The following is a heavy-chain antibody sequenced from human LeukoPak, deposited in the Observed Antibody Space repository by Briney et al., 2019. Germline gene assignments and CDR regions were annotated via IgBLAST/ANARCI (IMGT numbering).Heavy chain of an antibody. D-gene: IGHD6-6*01. CDR2: INHSGST. J-gene: IGHJ4*02. CDR3: ARGSPARGIAARPTKPYYFDY. V-gene: IGHV4-34*01. CDR1: GGSFSGYY. Sequence: TPSETLSLTCAVYGGSFSGYYWSWIRQPPGKGLEWIGEINHSGSTNYNPSLKSRVTISVDTSKNQFSLKLSSVTAADTAVYYCARGSPARGIAARPTKPYYFDYWGQGTLVTVSS.